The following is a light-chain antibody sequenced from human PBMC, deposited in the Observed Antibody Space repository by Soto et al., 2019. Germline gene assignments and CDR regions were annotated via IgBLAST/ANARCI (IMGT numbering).Light chain of an antibody. V-gene: IGKV3-20*01. CDR1: QSISSSF. J-gene: IGKJ5*01. CDR3: QQYDNSPIT. CDR2: GAS. Sequence: VLTQSPATLAVSPGERASLSCGASQSISSSFLAWYQQKPGQAPRLLIYGASSRATGIPDRFSGTGSETDFTLTISRLEPEDFAVYYCQQYDNSPITFGQGTRLEI.